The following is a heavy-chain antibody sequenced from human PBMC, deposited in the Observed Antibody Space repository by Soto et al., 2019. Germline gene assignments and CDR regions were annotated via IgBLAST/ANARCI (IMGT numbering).Heavy chain of an antibody. CDR1: VFRFYTYR. CDR2: ISSSSYI. J-gene: IGHJ4*02. V-gene: IGHV3-21*01. Sequence: GGSLRLCCAASVFRFYTYRMNWVRQAPGKGLEWVSSISSSSYIYYTDSVKGRFTISRDNAKNSLYLQMNSLRAEDTAVYYCASLSRFALDYWGQGTLVTLSS. CDR3: ASLSRFALDY. D-gene: IGHD3-10*01.